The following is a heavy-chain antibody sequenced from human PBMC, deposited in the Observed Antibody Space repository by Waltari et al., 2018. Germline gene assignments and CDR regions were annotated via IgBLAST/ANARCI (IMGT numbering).Heavy chain of an antibody. CDR3: ARAIGFWSGFPNYYYCYYMDV. Sequence: QVQLQQWGAGLLKPSETLSLTCAVYGGSLSGYYWNWIRQPPGKGLEWIGEINHSGSTIYNPSLKSRVTISVDTSKNQFSLKLSSVTAADTAVYYCARAIGFWSGFPNYYYCYYMDVWDKGTTVTVSS. J-gene: IGHJ6*03. CDR1: GGSLSGYY. D-gene: IGHD3-3*01. V-gene: IGHV4-34*01. CDR2: INHSGST.